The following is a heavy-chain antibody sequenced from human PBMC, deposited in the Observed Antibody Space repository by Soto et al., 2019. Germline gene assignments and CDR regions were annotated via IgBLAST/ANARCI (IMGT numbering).Heavy chain of an antibody. D-gene: IGHD3-16*02. V-gene: IGHV5-51*01. Sequence: GESLKISCKGSGYSFTSYWIGWVRQMPGKGLEWMGIIYPGDSDTRYSPSFQGQVTISADKSISTAYLQWSSLKASDTAMYYCARHYDYIWGSYRPYFDYWGQGTLVTVSS. CDR1: GYSFTSYW. CDR3: ARHYDYIWGSYRPYFDY. CDR2: IYPGDSDT. J-gene: IGHJ4*02.